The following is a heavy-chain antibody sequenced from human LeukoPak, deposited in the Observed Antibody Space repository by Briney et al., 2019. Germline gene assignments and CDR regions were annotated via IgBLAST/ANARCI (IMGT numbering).Heavy chain of an antibody. V-gene: IGHV4-59*08. D-gene: IGHD5-18*01. CDR3: ARHLKTDMVKAHFDY. CDR2: IYYSGTT. Sequence: SGTLSLTCTVSGGSISYYYWSWIRQAPGKGLEWIGYIYYSGTTNYNPSLKSRVTISVDTSKNQFSLKLSSVTAADTAVYYCARHLKTDMVKAHFDYWGQGTLVTVSS. CDR1: GGSISYYY. J-gene: IGHJ4*02.